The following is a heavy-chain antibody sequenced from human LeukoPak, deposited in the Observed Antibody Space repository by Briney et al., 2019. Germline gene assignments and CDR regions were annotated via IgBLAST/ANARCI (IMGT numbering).Heavy chain of an antibody. J-gene: IGHJ5*02. CDR2: IRSKAYNYAT. Sequence: QPGGSLKLSCAASGFTFSGSSMHWVRQASGRGLEWIGRIRSKAYNYATEYAASMKGRFTISRDDSKNTAYLQVNTLKTEDTAVYYCTRHEVRRSGGLSPWGQGTLVTVAS. D-gene: IGHD3-10*01. V-gene: IGHV3-73*01. CDR1: GFTFSGSS. CDR3: TRHEVRRSGGLSP.